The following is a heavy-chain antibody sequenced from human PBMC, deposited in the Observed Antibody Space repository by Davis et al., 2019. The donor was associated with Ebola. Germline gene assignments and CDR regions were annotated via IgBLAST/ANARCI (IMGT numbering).Heavy chain of an antibody. Sequence: PGGSLRLSCAASGYTFSSYAMSWVRQAPGKGLEWVSGIRGRDGGTHYADSVKGRFTIARDNSKNTVYLQMNSLRAEDTAVYYCARDGTPESGFDYWGQGTLVTVSS. D-gene: IGHD1-14*01. CDR3: ARDGTPESGFDY. CDR1: GYTFSSYA. CDR2: IRGRDGGT. V-gene: IGHV3-23*01. J-gene: IGHJ4*02.